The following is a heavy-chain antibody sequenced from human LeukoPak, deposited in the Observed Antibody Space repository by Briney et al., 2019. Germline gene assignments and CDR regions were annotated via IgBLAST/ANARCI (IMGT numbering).Heavy chain of an antibody. CDR2: IYYSGST. J-gene: IGHJ4*02. CDR3: ARVSRGSSLTGYPDY. V-gene: IGHV4-59*01. CDR1: GGSISSYY. D-gene: IGHD3-9*01. Sequence: PSETLSLTCTVSGGSISSYYWSWIRQPPGKGLEWIGYIYYSGSTNYNPSLKSRVTISVDTSKNQFSLKLSSVTAADTAVYYCARVSRGSSLTGYPDYWGQGTLVTVSS.